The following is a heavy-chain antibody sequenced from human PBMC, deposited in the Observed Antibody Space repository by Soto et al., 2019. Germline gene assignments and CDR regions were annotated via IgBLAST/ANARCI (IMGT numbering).Heavy chain of an antibody. D-gene: IGHD3-22*01. CDR2: IYYNGNT. J-gene: IGHJ5*02. V-gene: IGHV4-30-4*01. CDR3: AGGPTFYYDGSGYS. Sequence: PSETLSLTCNVSGASINSGDYYWSWIRQPPGKGLEWIGHIYYNGNTYYTPSLKSRLNISIDTSKNQFSLKLNSVTAADTAVYYCAGGPTFYYDGSGYSWGQGTLVTVSS. CDR1: GASINSGDYY.